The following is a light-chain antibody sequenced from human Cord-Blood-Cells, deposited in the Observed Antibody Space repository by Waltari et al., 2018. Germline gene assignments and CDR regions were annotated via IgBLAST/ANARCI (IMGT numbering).Light chain of an antibody. CDR1: SGSIASNY. Sequence: NFMLTQPHSASESPGKTVTLSCTRTSGSIASNYVQWYQQRPGSSPTTGLYEDNQRPSWVPDRFSGSIDSSSNSASLTISGLKTEDEADYYCQSYDSSKQVFGGGTKLTVL. J-gene: IGLJ3*02. V-gene: IGLV6-57*01. CDR2: EDN. CDR3: QSYDSSKQV.